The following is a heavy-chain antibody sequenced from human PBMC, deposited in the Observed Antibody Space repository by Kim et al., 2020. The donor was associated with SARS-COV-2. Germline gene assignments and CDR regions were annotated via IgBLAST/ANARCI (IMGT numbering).Heavy chain of an antibody. CDR2: IYHSGST. Sequence: SETLSLTCTVSGGSISSTFYFWSWIRQPPGKGLEWIGTIYHSGSTDYHPSLKNRVTISLDTSKNDFSLRLTSVTAADTAVYYCARITVYGSTTTDSWGQG. J-gene: IGHJ4*02. CDR3: ARITVYGSTTTDS. CDR1: GGSISSTFYF. D-gene: IGHD3-10*01. V-gene: IGHV4-39*01.